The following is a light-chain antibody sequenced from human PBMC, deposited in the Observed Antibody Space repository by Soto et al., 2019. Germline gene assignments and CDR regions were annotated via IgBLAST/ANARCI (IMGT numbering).Light chain of an antibody. CDR3: QQYGSSLLFT. V-gene: IGKV3-20*01. J-gene: IGKJ3*01. CDR1: QSVSSSY. CDR2: GAS. Sequence: IVLTQSPGTLSLSPWERATLSCRASQSVSSSYLAWYQQKPGQAPRLLIYGASSRATGIPDRFSGSGSGTDFTLTISRLEPEDFAVYYCQQYGSSLLFTFGPGTKVDIK.